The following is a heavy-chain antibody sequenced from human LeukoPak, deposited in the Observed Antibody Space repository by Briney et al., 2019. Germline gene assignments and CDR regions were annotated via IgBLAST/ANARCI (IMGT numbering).Heavy chain of an antibody. V-gene: IGHV4-34*01. CDR1: GGSFSGYY. J-gene: IGHJ4*02. CDR2: INHSGST. CDR3: AGSDTAMVTGSFDY. Sequence: PSETLSLTCAVYGGSFSGYYWSWFRQPPGKGLEWIGEINHSGSTNYNPSLKSRVTISVDTSKNQFSLKLSSVTAADTAVYYCAGSDTAMVTGSFDYWGQGTLVTVSS. D-gene: IGHD5-18*01.